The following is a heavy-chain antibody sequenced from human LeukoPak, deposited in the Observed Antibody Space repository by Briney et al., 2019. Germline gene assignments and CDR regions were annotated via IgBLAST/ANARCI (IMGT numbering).Heavy chain of an antibody. J-gene: IGHJ5*02. D-gene: IGHD3-22*01. V-gene: IGHV4-59*01. CDR1: GASISSYY. Sequence: SETLSLTCTVSGASISSYYWSCIRQPPGKGLEWIGYIYYSGSTNYNPSLKSRVTISVDTSKNQFSLRLSSVTAADTAVYYCARHRYYYDSIGYYYQPGGQGTLVTVSS. CDR2: IYYSGST. CDR3: ARHRYYYDSIGYYYQP.